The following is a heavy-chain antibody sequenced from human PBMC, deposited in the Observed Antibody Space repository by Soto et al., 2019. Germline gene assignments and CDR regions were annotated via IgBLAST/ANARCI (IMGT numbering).Heavy chain of an antibody. D-gene: IGHD6-19*01. V-gene: IGHV1-18*01. CDR1: GYKFTSYG. J-gene: IGHJ4*02. CDR3: ARDQWMVPRGGYD. CDR2: ISGYNGDT. Sequence: QIHLVQSGSEVKKPGASVKVSCKASGYKFTSYGITWVRQAPGQGLEWMGWISGYNGDTKFGQKVQGRVTLTTDTSTSTAYMELRSLRSDDTAVYYCARDQWMVPRGGYDWGQGTLVTVSS.